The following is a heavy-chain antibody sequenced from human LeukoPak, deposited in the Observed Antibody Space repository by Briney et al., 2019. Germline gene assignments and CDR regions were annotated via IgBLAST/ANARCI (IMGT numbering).Heavy chain of an antibody. V-gene: IGHV4-38-2*01. CDR3: ARLGNLGYCSSTSCYTIDI. CDR2: IYHSGST. CDR1: GYSISSGCY. Sequence: SETLSLTCAVSGYSISSGCYWGWIRQPPGKGLEWIGSIYHSGSTYYNPSLKSRVTISVDTSKNQFSLKLSSVTAADTAVYYCARLGNLGYCSSTSCYTIDIWGQGTMVTVSS. J-gene: IGHJ3*02. D-gene: IGHD2-2*02.